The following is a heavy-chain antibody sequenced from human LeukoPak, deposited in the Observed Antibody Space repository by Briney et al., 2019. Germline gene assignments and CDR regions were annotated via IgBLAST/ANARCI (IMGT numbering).Heavy chain of an antibody. J-gene: IGHJ4*02. CDR2: ISGGGGST. Sequence: GGSLRLSCATSGFTFSSYAMSWVRQAPGKGLEWVSAISGGGGSTYYADSVKGRFTISRDNSKNTLYLQMNSLRAEDTAVYYCAKDQTEVVVAATGNDYWGQGTLVTVSS. CDR3: AKDQTEVVVAATGNDY. D-gene: IGHD2-15*01. CDR1: GFTFSSYA. V-gene: IGHV3-23*01.